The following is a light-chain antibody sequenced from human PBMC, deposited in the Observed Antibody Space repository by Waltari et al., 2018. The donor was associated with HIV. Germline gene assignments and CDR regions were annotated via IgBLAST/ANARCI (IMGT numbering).Light chain of an antibody. J-gene: IGKJ1*01. CDR1: QSISNY. Sequence: DIQMTQSPSSLSASVGDRVTITCRASQSISNYLNWYQQKPGKAPKPLIYAASSLQSGVPSSFSGSGSGTDFTLTISSLQPEDFATYYCQQSYSPLWTFGQGTKVDIK. CDR3: QQSYSPLWT. CDR2: AAS. V-gene: IGKV1-39*01.